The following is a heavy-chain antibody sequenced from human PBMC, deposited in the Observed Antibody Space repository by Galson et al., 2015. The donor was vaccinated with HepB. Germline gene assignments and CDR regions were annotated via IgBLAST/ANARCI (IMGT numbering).Heavy chain of an antibody. CDR1: GFTFSNYG. V-gene: IGHV3-33*01. CDR2: IWYDGSNK. Sequence: SLRLSCAASGFTFSNYGMHWVRQAPGKGLEWVAVIWYDGSNKYYADSVKGRFTISRDNSKNTLYLQMNSLRAEDTAVYYCATPSEPMDTAMAPMIYGMDVWGQGTTVTVSS. D-gene: IGHD5-18*01. J-gene: IGHJ6*02. CDR3: ATPSEPMDTAMAPMIYGMDV.